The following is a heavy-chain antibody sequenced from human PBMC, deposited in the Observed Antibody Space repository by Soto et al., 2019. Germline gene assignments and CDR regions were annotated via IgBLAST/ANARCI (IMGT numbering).Heavy chain of an antibody. Sequence: PGGSLRLSCAASGFTFSNAWMNWVRQAPGKGLEWVGRIKSKTDGGTTDYAAPVKGRFTISRDDSKNTLYLQMNSLKTEDTAVYYCTTGTYYDFWSGYYKTWFDPWGQGTLVTVSS. CDR3: TTGTYYDFWSGYYKTWFDP. CDR1: GFTFSNAW. J-gene: IGHJ5*02. V-gene: IGHV3-15*07. CDR2: IKSKTDGGTT. D-gene: IGHD3-3*01.